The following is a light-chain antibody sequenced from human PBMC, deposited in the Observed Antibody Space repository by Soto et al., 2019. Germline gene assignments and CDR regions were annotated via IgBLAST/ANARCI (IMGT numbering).Light chain of an antibody. Sequence: HSALTQPASVSGSPGQSITISCTGTSSDIGGYNYVSWYQQYPGKAPKLMIFGVSDRPSGVSNRFSGSKSGTTASLTISGLQAEDEADYYCSSYKTSSTVVVFGGGTKLT. V-gene: IGLV2-14*01. CDR1: SSDIGGYNY. CDR2: GVS. CDR3: SSYKTSSTVVV. J-gene: IGLJ2*01.